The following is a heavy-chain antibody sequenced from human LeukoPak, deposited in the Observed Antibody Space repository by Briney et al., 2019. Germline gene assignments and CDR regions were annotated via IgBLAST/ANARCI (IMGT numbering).Heavy chain of an antibody. Sequence: GGSLRLSCAASGFTLSSYSMNCVRQAPGEGLEWVSSISSSSSNIYYADSVKGRFTISRDNAKNSLYLQMNSLRAEDTAVYYCAKDRYGSPSFYFDYWGQGTLVTVSS. D-gene: IGHD3-10*01. J-gene: IGHJ4*02. V-gene: IGHV3-21*01. CDR1: GFTLSSYS. CDR3: AKDRYGSPSFYFDY. CDR2: ISSSSSNI.